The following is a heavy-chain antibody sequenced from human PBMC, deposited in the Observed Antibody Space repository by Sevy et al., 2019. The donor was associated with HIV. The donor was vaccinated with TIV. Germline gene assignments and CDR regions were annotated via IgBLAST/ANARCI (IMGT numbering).Heavy chain of an antibody. D-gene: IGHD6-13*01. CDR3: ARDLAAAAFDY. Sequence: GGSLRLSCAASGFTFSSYAMHWVRQAPGKGLGWVAVISYDGSNKYYADSVKGRFTISRDNSKNTLYLQMNSLRAEDTAVYYCARDLAAAAFDYWGQGTLVTVSS. J-gene: IGHJ4*02. CDR2: ISYDGSNK. CDR1: GFTFSSYA. V-gene: IGHV3-30-3*01.